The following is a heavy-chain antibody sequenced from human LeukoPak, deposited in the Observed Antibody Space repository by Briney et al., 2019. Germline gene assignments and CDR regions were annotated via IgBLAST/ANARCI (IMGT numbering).Heavy chain of an antibody. CDR2: ISGSGGST. CDR3: AKDRFDILTGYPDAFDI. J-gene: IGHJ3*02. CDR1: GFTFSSYA. D-gene: IGHD3-9*01. V-gene: IGHV3-23*01. Sequence: PGGSLRLSCAASGFTFSSYAMSWVRQAPGKGLEWVSAISGSGGSTYYADSVEGRFTISRDNSKNTLYLQMNSLRAEDTAVYYCAKDRFDILTGYPDAFDIWGQGTMVTVSS.